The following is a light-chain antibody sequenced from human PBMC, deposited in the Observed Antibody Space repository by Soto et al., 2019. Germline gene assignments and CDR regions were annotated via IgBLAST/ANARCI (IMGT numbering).Light chain of an antibody. CDR3: TSYTTSTTDV. CDR1: SSDIGTYDY. V-gene: IGLV2-14*01. Sequence: QSALTQPASVSGSPGQSITISCTGTSSDIGTYDYISWFQQYPGKAPKLVIYDVSVRASGVSNRFSASKSGNTASLTISGLQAEDEADYYCTSYTTSTTDVFGTGTKVTVL. J-gene: IGLJ1*01. CDR2: DVS.